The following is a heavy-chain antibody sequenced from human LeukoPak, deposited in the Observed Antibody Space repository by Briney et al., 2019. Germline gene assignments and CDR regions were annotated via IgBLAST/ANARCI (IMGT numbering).Heavy chain of an antibody. J-gene: IGHJ5*02. D-gene: IGHD3-10*01. CDR2: ISAYNDNT. CDR3: ARDRHYYGSGTYHPSDL. V-gene: IGHV1-18*01. Sequence: ASVKVSCKASGYSFSSYGISWVRQAPGQGLDWMGWISAYNDNTNYAQRLQGRVTMTTDTSTSTAYMEVASLRSDDTAVYYCARDRHYYGSGTYHPSDLWGQGTLVTVSS. CDR1: GYSFSSYG.